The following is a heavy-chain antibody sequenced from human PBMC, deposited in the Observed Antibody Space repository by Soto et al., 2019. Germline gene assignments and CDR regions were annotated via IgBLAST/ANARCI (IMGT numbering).Heavy chain of an antibody. Sequence: SETLSLTCTVSGGSISSGPYSWGWIRQPPGKGLEWIGTFYYSESTYYNPSLESRVTISVDTSKNQFSLKVSSVTVADTAVYYCARDKITGLFDYWGQGTLVTVS. D-gene: IGHD2-8*02. V-gene: IGHV4-39*02. CDR3: ARDKITGLFDY. CDR2: FYYSEST. CDR1: GGSISSGPYS. J-gene: IGHJ4*02.